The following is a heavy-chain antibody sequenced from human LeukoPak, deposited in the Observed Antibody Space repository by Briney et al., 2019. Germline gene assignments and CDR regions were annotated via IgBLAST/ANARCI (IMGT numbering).Heavy chain of an antibody. CDR3: ARGESNYDILTGYYRYYYYGMDV. D-gene: IGHD3-9*01. CDR2: MNPNSGNT. Sequence: ASVKVSCKASGGTFSSYAISWVRQAPGQGLEWMGWMNPNSGNTGYAQKFQGRVTMTRNTSISTAYMELSSLRSEDTAVYYCARGESNYDILTGYYRYYYYGMDVWGQGTTVTVSS. J-gene: IGHJ6*02. CDR1: GGTFSSYA. V-gene: IGHV1-8*02.